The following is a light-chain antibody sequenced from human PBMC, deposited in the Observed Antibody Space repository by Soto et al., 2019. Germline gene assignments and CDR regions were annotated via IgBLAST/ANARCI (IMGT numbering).Light chain of an antibody. J-gene: IGKJ1*01. CDR1: QRISSN. Sequence: EIVMTQSPATLSVSPGESATLSCRASQRISSNLGWFQQKPGQAPRLLIHGASTRATGIPTRFSGSGSETEFTLTITSLQSEDFAVYYCLQYNDWPRTFGRGTRVEIK. CDR3: LQYNDWPRT. CDR2: GAS. V-gene: IGKV3-15*01.